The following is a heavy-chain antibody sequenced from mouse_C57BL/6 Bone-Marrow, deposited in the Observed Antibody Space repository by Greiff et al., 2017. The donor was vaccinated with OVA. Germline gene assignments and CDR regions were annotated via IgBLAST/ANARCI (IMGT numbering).Heavy chain of an antibody. CDR3: ARVGSGNEFAY. J-gene: IGHJ3*01. CDR1: GYSITSGYD. Sequence: DVKVEESGPGMVKPSQSLSLTCTVTGYSITSGYDWHWIRHFPGNKLEWMGYISYSGSTNYNPSLKSRISITHDTSKNHFFLKLNSVTTEDTATYYCARVGSGNEFAYWGQGTLVTVSA. CDR2: ISYSGST. V-gene: IGHV3-1*01. D-gene: IGHD4-1*01.